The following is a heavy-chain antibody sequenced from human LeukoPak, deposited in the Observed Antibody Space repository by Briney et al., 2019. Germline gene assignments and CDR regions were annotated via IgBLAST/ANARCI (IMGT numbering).Heavy chain of an antibody. J-gene: IGHJ6*03. CDR3: ARVGRVTTAYYYYMDV. CDR2: ISAYNGNT. Sequence: ASVKVPCKASGYTFTSYGISWVRQAPGQGLEWMGWISAYNGNTNYAQKLQGRVTMTTDTSTSTAYMELRSLRSDDTAVYYCARVGRVTTAYYYYMDVWGKGTTVTVSS. D-gene: IGHD4-17*01. V-gene: IGHV1-18*01. CDR1: GYTFTSYG.